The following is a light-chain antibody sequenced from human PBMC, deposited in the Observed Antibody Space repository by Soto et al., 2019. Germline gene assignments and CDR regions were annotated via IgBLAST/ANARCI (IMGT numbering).Light chain of an antibody. V-gene: IGKV2-30*01. Sequence: DVVMTQSPLSLPVTLGQPASISCRSSQSLVSSNGNTFLIWFQQRPGQSPRRLIYKVSNRDSAVPVRLTGSRSGTDFTLEISRVEAEDVGVYYSMQATHWPWTFGQGTKVDIK. J-gene: IGKJ1*01. CDR3: MQATHWPWT. CDR1: QSLVSSNGNTF. CDR2: KVS.